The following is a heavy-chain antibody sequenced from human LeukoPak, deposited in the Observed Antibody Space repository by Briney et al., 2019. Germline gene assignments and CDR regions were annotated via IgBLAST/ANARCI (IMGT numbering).Heavy chain of an antibody. CDR1: GYTFTGYY. Sequence: ASVKVSCKASGYTFTGYYMHWVRQAPGQGLEWMGWIYPNSGGTNYAQKFQGRGTMTRDTSISTAYMELSRLRSDDTAVYYCARGDYGVHLSHFDYWGQGTLVTASS. D-gene: IGHD4-17*01. J-gene: IGHJ4*02. CDR2: IYPNSGGT. CDR3: ARGDYGVHLSHFDY. V-gene: IGHV1-2*02.